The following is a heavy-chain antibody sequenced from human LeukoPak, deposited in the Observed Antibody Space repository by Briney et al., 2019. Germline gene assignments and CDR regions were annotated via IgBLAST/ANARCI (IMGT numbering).Heavy chain of an antibody. CDR3: ARHLSSWYPAGAFDI. Sequence: GESLKISCKGSGYSFTSYWIGWVRQMPGKGLEWMGIIYPGDSDTRYSPSFQGQVTISADKSISTAYLQWSSLKASDTAMYYCARHLSSWYPAGAFDIWGQGTMVTVSS. V-gene: IGHV5-51*01. D-gene: IGHD6-13*01. CDR2: IYPGDSDT. J-gene: IGHJ3*02. CDR1: GYSFTSYW.